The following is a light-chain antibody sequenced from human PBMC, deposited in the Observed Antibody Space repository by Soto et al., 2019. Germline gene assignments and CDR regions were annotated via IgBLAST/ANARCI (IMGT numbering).Light chain of an antibody. CDR1: QSVSNY. V-gene: IGKV3-11*01. Sequence: EIVLTQSPATLSLSPGERATLSCRASQSVSNYLAWYQQKPGQAPSLLIYDASNRATGIPARFSGSGSGTDFTLTISSLEPEDFAVYYCQQRSIWPPLTFCGGTKVEIK. CDR2: DAS. J-gene: IGKJ4*01. CDR3: QQRSIWPPLT.